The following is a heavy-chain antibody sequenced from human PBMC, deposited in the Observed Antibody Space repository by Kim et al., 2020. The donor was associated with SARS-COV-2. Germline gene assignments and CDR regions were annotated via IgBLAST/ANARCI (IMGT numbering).Heavy chain of an antibody. J-gene: IGHJ6*01. V-gene: IGHV3-72*01. CDR1: GLSFSDHY. CDR3: ARNHLQYGMDV. Sequence: GGSLRLSCAASGLSFSDHYMDWVRQAPGKGLEWVGRSRNKANSYTTEYAASVKGRFTISRDDLRNSLYLQMDSLKAEDTAVYYCARNHLQYGMDV. CDR2: SRNKANSYTT.